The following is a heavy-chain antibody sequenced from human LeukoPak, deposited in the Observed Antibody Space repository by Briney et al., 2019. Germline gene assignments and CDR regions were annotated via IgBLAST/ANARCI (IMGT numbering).Heavy chain of an antibody. CDR2: ITAGGDRT. J-gene: IGHJ3*01. V-gene: IGHV3-23*01. CDR1: GFTFNKYA. CDR3: ARDPNGDYIGAFDF. Sequence: GGSLRLSCAASGFTFNKYAMMWVRQAPEKGPELVSTITAGGDRTYYADSVTGRFTISRDNSKKTLFLQMNSLRADDTAVYYCARDPNGDYIGAFDFWGRGTVVSVSS. D-gene: IGHD4-17*01.